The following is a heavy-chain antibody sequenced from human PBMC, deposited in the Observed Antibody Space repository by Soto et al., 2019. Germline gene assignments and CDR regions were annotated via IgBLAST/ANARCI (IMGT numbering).Heavy chain of an antibody. Sequence: EVQLVESGGGLVQPGGSLRLSCAASGFTCSDHYIDWVRQAPGKGLEWVGRTRNKDNSYTTEYAASMKGRFTISRDESKNAVSLQMNRLKHEDTAVYYCARDHRSGPNYYGMDVWGQGTTVTVSS. D-gene: IGHD6-19*01. CDR1: GFTCSDHY. CDR2: TRNKDNSYTT. V-gene: IGHV3-72*01. J-gene: IGHJ6*02. CDR3: ARDHRSGPNYYGMDV.